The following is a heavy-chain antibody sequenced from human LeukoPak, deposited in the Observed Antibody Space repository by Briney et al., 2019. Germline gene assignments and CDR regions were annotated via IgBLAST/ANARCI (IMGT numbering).Heavy chain of an antibody. CDR1: GYTFTGYY. CDR2: ISAYNGNT. V-gene: IGHV1-18*04. J-gene: IGHJ6*02. CDR3: ARCIAVGYYGMDV. D-gene: IGHD6-19*01. Sequence: GASVKVSCKASGYTFTGYYMHWVRQAPGQGLEWMGWISAYNGNTNYAQKLQGRVTMTTDTSTSTAYMELRSLRSDDTAVYYCARCIAVGYYGMDVWGQGTTVTVSS.